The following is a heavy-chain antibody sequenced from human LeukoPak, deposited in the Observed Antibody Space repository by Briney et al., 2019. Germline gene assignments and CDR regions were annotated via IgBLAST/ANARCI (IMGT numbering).Heavy chain of an antibody. Sequence: GGSLRLSCAASGFTFSDSWMSWVRQAPGKGLEWVANMNQDGSAKDYVDPVKGRFTISRDNARNSLYLQMNSLRAEDTAVYYCARDLSLGMPGGFDFWGQGILVTVSS. D-gene: IGHD2-2*01. V-gene: IGHV3-7*01. CDR2: MNQDGSAK. CDR1: GFTFSDSW. J-gene: IGHJ4*02. CDR3: ARDLSLGMPGGFDF.